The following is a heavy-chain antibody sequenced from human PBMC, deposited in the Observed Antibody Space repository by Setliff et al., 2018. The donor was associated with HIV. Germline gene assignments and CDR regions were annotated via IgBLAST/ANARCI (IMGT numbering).Heavy chain of an antibody. V-gene: IGHV3-73*01. CDR3: TRPQYIYDNSDSDN. Sequence: GESLKISCGASGFTFSGSPMHWVRQASGKGLEWVGRIKTEAEGYATAYAASVKGRFTISRDDSKNTAYLQMNSLKTEDTAIYHCTRPQYIYDNSDSDNWGQGALVTVSS. CDR2: IKTEAEGYAT. CDR1: GFTFSGSP. D-gene: IGHD3-22*01. J-gene: IGHJ4*02.